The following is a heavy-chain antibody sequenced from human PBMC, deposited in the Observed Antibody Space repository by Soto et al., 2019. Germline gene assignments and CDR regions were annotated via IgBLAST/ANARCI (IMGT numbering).Heavy chain of an antibody. Sequence: GSLRLSCAASGFTFSSYAMHWVRQAPGKGLEWVAVISYDGSNKYYADSVKGRFTISRDNSKNTLYLQMNSLRAEDTAVYYCARACLTYSSGWYGGKDYWGQGTLVTVSS. CDR1: GFTFSSYA. CDR3: ARACLTYSSGWYGGKDY. D-gene: IGHD6-19*01. J-gene: IGHJ4*02. CDR2: ISYDGSNK. V-gene: IGHV3-30-3*01.